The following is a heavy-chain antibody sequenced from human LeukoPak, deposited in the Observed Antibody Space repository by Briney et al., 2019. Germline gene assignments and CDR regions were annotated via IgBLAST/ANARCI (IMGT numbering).Heavy chain of an antibody. CDR2: VSHEGSSK. Sequence: GGSLRLSCAASGYPFSGSDIHWVRQAPGMGLEWVAFVSHEGSSKFYAESVKGRFGISRDNSKSTTYLQMNGLRADDTAVYYCAKTTGGWPRFFDHWGQGTLVAVSS. D-gene: IGHD6-19*01. CDR3: AKTTGGWPRFFDH. CDR1: GYPFSGSD. J-gene: IGHJ4*02. V-gene: IGHV3-30*18.